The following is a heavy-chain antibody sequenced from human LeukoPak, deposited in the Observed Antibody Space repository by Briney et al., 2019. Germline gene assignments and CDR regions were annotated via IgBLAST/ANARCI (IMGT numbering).Heavy chain of an antibody. CDR3: AREDNDYGDYVVDY. Sequence: SQTLSLTCTVSGGSISSGGYYWSWIRQPPGRGLEWIGYIYHSGSTYYNPSLKSRVTISVDRSKNQFSLKLSSVTAADTAVYYCAREDNDYGDYVVDYWGQGTLVTVSS. V-gene: IGHV4-30-2*01. CDR1: GGSISSGGYY. D-gene: IGHD4-17*01. CDR2: IYHSGST. J-gene: IGHJ4*02.